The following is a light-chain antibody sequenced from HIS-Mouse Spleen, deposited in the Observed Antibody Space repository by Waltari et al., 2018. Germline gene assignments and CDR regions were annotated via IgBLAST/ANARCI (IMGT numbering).Light chain of an antibody. CDR1: SSDVGSYNL. V-gene: IGLV1-47*01. J-gene: IGLJ3*02. CDR2: RNN. CDR3: AAWDDSLSGPV. Sequence: QSALTQPASVSGSPGQSITISCTGTSSDVGSYNLVSWYQQHPGKAPKLLIYRNNPRPSGVPDRFSGSKSGTSASLAISGLRSEDEADYYCAAWDDSLSGPVFGGGTKLTVL.